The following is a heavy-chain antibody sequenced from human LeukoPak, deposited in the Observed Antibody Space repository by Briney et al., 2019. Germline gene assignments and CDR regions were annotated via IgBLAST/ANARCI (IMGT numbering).Heavy chain of an antibody. V-gene: IGHV3-74*01. CDR2: IESDGGRT. CDR1: GFTFSHYW. Sequence: PGGSLRLSCAASGFTFSHYWMHWVRQAPGKGLVWVSRIESDGGRTDYADSLKGRITISRDNAKNTLYLEMNSLRAEDTAVYYCARVGHCSSTACFIDYWGQGTLVTVSS. D-gene: IGHD2-2*01. CDR3: ARVGHCSSTACFIDY. J-gene: IGHJ4*02.